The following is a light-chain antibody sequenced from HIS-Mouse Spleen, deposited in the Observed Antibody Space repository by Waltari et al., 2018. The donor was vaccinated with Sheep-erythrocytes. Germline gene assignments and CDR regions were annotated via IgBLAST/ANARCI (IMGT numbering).Light chain of an antibody. J-gene: IGKJ2*01. Sequence: EILLTQSPPTLSLAPGERATLSCRASQSVSSYLAWYQQKPGQAPRLLIYDASNRATGIPARFSGSGSGTDFTLTISSLEPEDFAVYYCQQRSNWYTFGQGTKLEIK. CDR1: QSVSSY. CDR3: QQRSNWYT. CDR2: DAS. V-gene: IGKV3-11*01.